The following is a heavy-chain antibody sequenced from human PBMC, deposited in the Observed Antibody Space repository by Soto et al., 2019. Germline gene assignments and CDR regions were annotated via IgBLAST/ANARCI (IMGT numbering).Heavy chain of an antibody. D-gene: IGHD2-15*01. Sequence: QVQLEQSGAEVKKPGSSVKVSCKASGGTLSIYAVNWVRQAPGQGLEWMGGITPIFNTANYEPKFQGRVTITADKSTGTAYMQLSSLRSEDTAVYYCAACFGSSCYSRVCFHYWGQGTLVTVSS. V-gene: IGHV1-69*06. CDR2: ITPIFNTA. CDR3: AACFGSSCYSRVCFHY. CDR1: GGTLSIYA. J-gene: IGHJ4*02.